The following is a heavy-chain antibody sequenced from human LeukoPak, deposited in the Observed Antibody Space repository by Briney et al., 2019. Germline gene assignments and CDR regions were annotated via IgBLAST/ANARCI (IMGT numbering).Heavy chain of an antibody. CDR1: GLTFSSHW. Sequence: GGSLRLSCAASGLTFSSHWMHWVRQAPGKGLVWVSRITNDGSSTTYADSVKGRFTISRDNAKNMLYLQVNSLRAEDTAVYYCARAAYDSSGYLTLWGQGTQVTVS. V-gene: IGHV3-74*01. D-gene: IGHD3-22*01. J-gene: IGHJ4*02. CDR2: ITNDGSST. CDR3: ARAAYDSSGYLTL.